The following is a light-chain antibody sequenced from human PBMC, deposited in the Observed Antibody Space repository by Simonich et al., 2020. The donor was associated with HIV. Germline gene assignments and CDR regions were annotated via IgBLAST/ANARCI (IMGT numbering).Light chain of an antibody. CDR1: QSISDW. CDR3: QQYNRYSPRT. CDR2: KAS. Sequence: DIQMTQSPSTLSASVGDTVTITCRASQSISDWLAWYQQKPGKAPKLLIYKASNLESGVPSRFSGSGSGTEFTLTISSLQPDDFATYYCQQYNRYSPRTFGQGTKVEIK. J-gene: IGKJ1*01. V-gene: IGKV1-5*03.